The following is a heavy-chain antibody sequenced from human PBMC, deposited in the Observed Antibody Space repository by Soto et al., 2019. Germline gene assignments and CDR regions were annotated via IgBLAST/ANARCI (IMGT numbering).Heavy chain of an antibody. V-gene: IGHV3-30-3*01. CDR2: ISYDGSNK. CDR1: GFTFSSHA. J-gene: IGHJ6*02. CDR3: ARDVYDSLTGYRRYYYGMDV. D-gene: IGHD3-9*01. Sequence: SLRLSCAASGFTFSSHAMHWVRQAPGKGLEWVAVISYDGSNKYYADSVKGRFTISRDNSKNTLYLQMNSLRAEDTAVYYCARDVYDSLTGYRRYYYGMDVWGQGTTVTVSS.